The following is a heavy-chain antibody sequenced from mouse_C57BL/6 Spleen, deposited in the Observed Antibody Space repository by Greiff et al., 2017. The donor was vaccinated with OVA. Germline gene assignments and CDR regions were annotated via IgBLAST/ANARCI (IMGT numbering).Heavy chain of an antibody. CDR3: TRYDYGKEFDY. D-gene: IGHD2-4*01. CDR1: GYTFTDYE. Sequence: QVQLKESGAELVRPGASVTLSCKASGYTFTDYEMHWVKQTPVHGLEWIGAIDPETGGTAYNQKFKGKAILTADKSSSTAYMELRSLTSEDSAVYYCTRYDYGKEFDYWGQGTTLTVSS. J-gene: IGHJ2*01. V-gene: IGHV1-15*01. CDR2: IDPETGGT.